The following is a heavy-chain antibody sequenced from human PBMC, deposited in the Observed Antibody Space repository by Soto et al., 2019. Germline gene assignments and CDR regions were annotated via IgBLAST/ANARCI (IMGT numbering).Heavy chain of an antibody. V-gene: IGHV3-30-3*01. CDR3: ARDRVVDAFDI. CDR1: GFTFSSYA. CDR2: ISYDGSNK. D-gene: IGHD2-15*01. Sequence: QVQLVESGGGVVQPRRSLRLSCAASGFTFSSYAMHWVRQAPGKGLEWVAVISYDGSNKYYADSVKGRFTISRDNSKNTLYLQMNSLRAEDTAVYYCARDRVVDAFDIWGQGTMVTVSS. J-gene: IGHJ3*02.